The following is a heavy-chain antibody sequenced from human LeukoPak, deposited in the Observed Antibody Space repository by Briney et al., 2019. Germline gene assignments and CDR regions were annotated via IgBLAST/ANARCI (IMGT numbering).Heavy chain of an antibody. CDR2: IYYSGRT. J-gene: IGHJ1*01. Sequence: SETLSLTCSVSGDSVSRSDSYWDWIRQPPGKGLEWIGTIYYSGRTYYSPSLKTRVTMSVDPSNNQFSLNLRSVTAADTALYYCARRRYYDGSGYLEWGQGTLLSVSS. CDR1: GDSVSRSDSY. D-gene: IGHD3-22*01. V-gene: IGHV4-39*01. CDR3: ARRRYYDGSGYLE.